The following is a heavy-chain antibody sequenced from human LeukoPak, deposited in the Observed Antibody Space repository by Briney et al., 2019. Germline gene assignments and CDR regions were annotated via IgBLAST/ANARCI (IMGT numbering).Heavy chain of an antibody. CDR1: GSTLSSYE. Sequence: GGSLRLSCAASGSTLSSYEMNWVRLAPGKGLEWISYISRTGNSIYYADSVKGRFTISRDSAKNSLYLQMNSLRAEDTAVYYCARGPYSSNWYVDYWGQGMVVTVAS. D-gene: IGHD6-13*01. CDR2: ISRTGNSI. J-gene: IGHJ4*02. V-gene: IGHV3-48*03. CDR3: ARGPYSSNWYVDY.